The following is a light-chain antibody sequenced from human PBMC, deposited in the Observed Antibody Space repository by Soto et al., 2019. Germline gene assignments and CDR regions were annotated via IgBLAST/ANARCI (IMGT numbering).Light chain of an antibody. CDR3: QQYGSSPGT. CDR2: GAS. J-gene: IGKJ1*01. Sequence: EIVLTQSPGTLSLSPGERATLSCRASQSVSSSCLAWYQQKPGQAPRLLIYGASIRATGIPDRFSGSGSGTDFTLTISRLEPEDFAVYYCQQYGSSPGTFGQGTKVEIK. V-gene: IGKV3-20*01. CDR1: QSVSSSC.